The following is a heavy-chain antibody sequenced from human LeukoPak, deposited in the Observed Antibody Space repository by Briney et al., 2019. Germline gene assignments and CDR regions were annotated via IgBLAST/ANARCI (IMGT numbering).Heavy chain of an antibody. V-gene: IGHV3-30-3*01. Sequence: GGSLRLSCAASGFTFSSYAMHWVRQAPGKGLEWVAVISYDGSNKYYADSVKGRFTISRDNSKNTLYLQMNSLRAEDTAVYYCARETSGHYYDSPPAFDIWGQGTMVTVSS. CDR1: GFTFSSYA. D-gene: IGHD3-22*01. J-gene: IGHJ3*02. CDR2: ISYDGSNK. CDR3: ARETSGHYYDSPPAFDI.